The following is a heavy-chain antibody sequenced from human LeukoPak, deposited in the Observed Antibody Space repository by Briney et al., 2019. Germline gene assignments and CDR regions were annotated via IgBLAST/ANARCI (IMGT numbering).Heavy chain of an antibody. CDR3: ARDAGDKYSSGTEYFQH. CDR2: INTDGSST. CDR1: GFTFSSYW. V-gene: IGHV3-74*01. J-gene: IGHJ1*01. Sequence: GGSLRLSCAAPGFTFSSYWMHWVRQAPGKGLVWVSRINTDGSSTSYADSVKGRFTISRDNAKNTLYLQMNSLRAEDTAVYYCARDAGDKYSSGTEYFQHWGQGTLVTVSS. D-gene: IGHD6-19*01.